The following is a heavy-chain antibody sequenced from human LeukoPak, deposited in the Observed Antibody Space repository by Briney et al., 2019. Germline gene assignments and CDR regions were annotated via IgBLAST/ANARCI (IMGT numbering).Heavy chain of an antibody. D-gene: IGHD1-26*01. CDR2: ISSSSSYT. Sequence: PGGSLRLSCAAPGFTFSDYYMSWIRQAPGKGLEWVSYISSSSSYTNYADSVKGRFTISRDNAKNSLYLQMNSLRAEDTAVYYCASGEWELPPDYWGQGTLVTVSS. J-gene: IGHJ4*02. CDR1: GFTFSDYY. V-gene: IGHV3-11*06. CDR3: ASGEWELPPDY.